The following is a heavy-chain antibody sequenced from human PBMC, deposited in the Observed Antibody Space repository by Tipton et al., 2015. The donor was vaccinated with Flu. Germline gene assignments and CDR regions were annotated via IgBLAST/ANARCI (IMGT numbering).Heavy chain of an antibody. V-gene: IGHV3-21*01. Sequence: SLRLSCAASGFTFSSYSMNWVRQAPGKGLEWVSSISSSSSYIYYADSVKGRFTISRDNAKNSLYLQMNSLRAEDTAVYYCARSSMLRGDYGAAFDIWGQGTMVTVSS. D-gene: IGHD4-17*01. CDR2: ISSSSSYI. CDR3: ARSSMLRGDYGAAFDI. J-gene: IGHJ3*02. CDR1: GFTFSSYS.